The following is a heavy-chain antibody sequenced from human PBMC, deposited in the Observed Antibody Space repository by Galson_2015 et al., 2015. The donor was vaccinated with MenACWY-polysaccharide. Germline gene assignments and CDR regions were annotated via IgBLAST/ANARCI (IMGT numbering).Heavy chain of an antibody. J-gene: IGHJ5*02. Sequence: SPRLSCAASGFTFSSNSMNWVRQAPGKGLEWVSYISSSSGTIYYADSVKGRFTISRDDAKNSLYLQMNSLRAEDTAVYYCASTSPNSSWGQGTRVIVSS. CDR2: ISSSSGTI. CDR3: ASTSPNSS. V-gene: IGHV3-48*01. D-gene: IGHD2-21*01. CDR1: GFTFSSNS.